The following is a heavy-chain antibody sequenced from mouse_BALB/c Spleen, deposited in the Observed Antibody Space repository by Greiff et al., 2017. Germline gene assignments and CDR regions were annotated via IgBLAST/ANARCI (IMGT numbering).Heavy chain of an antibody. J-gene: IGHJ4*01. V-gene: IGHV3-2*02. D-gene: IGHD1-2*01. CDR2: ISYSGST. Sequence: EVQLQQSGPGLVKPSQSLSLTCTVTGYSITSDYAWNWIRQFPGNKLEWMGYISYSGSTSYNPSLKSRISITRDTSKNQFFLQLNSVTTEDTATYYCARDYYGYYAMDYWGQGTSVTVSS. CDR3: ARDYYGYYAMDY. CDR1: GYSITSDYA.